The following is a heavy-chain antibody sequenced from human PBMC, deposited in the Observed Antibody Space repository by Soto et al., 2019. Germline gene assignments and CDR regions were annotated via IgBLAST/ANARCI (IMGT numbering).Heavy chain of an antibody. Sequence: ASVKVSCKASGYTFTGYYMHWVRQAPGQGLEWMGWINPNSGGTNYAQKFQGWVTMTRDTSISTAYMELSRLRSDDTAVYYCARGAIRFVEWSPFNYGGQGTLVTVSS. V-gene: IGHV1-2*04. D-gene: IGHD3-3*01. CDR2: INPNSGGT. CDR1: GYTFTGYY. J-gene: IGHJ4*02. CDR3: ARGAIRFVEWSPFNY.